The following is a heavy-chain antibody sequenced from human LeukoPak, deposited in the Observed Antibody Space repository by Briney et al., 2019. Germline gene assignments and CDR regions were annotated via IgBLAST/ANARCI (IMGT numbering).Heavy chain of an antibody. CDR1: GYTFAGYY. J-gene: IGHJ4*02. Sequence: LAASVKVSCKASGYTFAGYYIHWVRQAPGQGLEWMGWINPLSGGTNYAQTFQGRVTMTRDTSISTAYMDLSRLTSDDTAVYYCARETPSRYFDYWGQGTLVTVSS. CDR2: INPLSGGT. V-gene: IGHV1-2*03. D-gene: IGHD4-23*01. CDR3: ARETPSRYFDY.